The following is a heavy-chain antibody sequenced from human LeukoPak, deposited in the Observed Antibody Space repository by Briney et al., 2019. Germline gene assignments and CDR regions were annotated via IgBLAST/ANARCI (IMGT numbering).Heavy chain of an antibody. CDR2: INPSGRWT. CDR1: GYTFTSYY. CDR3: ARGDGVGASNFDY. J-gene: IGHJ4*02. D-gene: IGHD1-26*01. Sequence: ASVKVSCKASGYTFTSYYMHWVRQAPGQGLEWMGVINPSGRWTSYAPKFQGRVTMTRDMSTSTDYMELSSLRSEDTAVYYCARGDGVGASNFDYWGQGTLVTVSS. V-gene: IGHV1-46*01.